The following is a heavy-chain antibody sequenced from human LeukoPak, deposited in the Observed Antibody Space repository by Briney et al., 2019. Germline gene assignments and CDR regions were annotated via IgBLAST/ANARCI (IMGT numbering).Heavy chain of an antibody. V-gene: IGHV3-23*01. CDR1: GFTVSSYA. Sequence: GGSLRLSCTASGFTVSSYAMSWVRQAPGKGLECVSGISGSGGRTYYADSVKGRFTISRDNSKSTLYLQMNSLRAEDTAVFYCVTRISGFDYWGQGTLVSVSS. CDR2: ISGSGGRT. D-gene: IGHD2-15*01. CDR3: VTRISGFDY. J-gene: IGHJ4*02.